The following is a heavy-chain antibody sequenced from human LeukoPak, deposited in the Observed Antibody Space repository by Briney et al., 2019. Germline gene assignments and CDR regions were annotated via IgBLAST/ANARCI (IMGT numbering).Heavy chain of an antibody. Sequence: GSLRLSCAASGFTVSSNYMSWVRQPPGKGLEWIGEINHSGSTNYNPSLKSRVTISVDTSKNQFSLKLSSVTAADTAVYYCARSPQRKVMRWLKWGQGTLVTVSS. J-gene: IGHJ4*02. CDR3: ARSPQRKVMRWLK. D-gene: IGHD6-19*01. CDR2: INHSGST. CDR1: GFTVSSNY. V-gene: IGHV4-34*01.